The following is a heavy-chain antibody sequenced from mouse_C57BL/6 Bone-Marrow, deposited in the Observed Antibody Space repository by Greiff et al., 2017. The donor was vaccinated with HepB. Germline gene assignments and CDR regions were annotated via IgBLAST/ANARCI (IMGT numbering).Heavy chain of an antibody. CDR1: GYTFTSYW. V-gene: IGHV1-61*01. D-gene: IGHD1-1*01. CDR2: IYPSDSET. CDR3: AREGLYYGSSPYYFDY. J-gene: IGHJ2*01. Sequence: QVQLQQPGAELVRPGSSVKLSCKASGYTFTSYWMDWVKQRPGQGLEWIGNIYPSDSETHYNQKFKDKATLTVDKSSSTAYMQLSSLTSEDSAVYYCAREGLYYGSSPYYFDYWGQGTTLTVSS.